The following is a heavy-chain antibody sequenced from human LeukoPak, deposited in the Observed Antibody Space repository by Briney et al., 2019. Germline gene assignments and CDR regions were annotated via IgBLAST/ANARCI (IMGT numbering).Heavy chain of an antibody. CDR2: MYHSGST. V-gene: IGHV4-38-2*02. CDR3: AKVGYCNTVTCYGWFDP. Sequence: SETLSLTCSVSGYTITSGYYWAWIRQPPGRALEWIGSMYHSGSTYSNPSLKSRVTISVDTSKNQFSLKLTSLTAADTAVYYCAKVGYCNTVTCYGWFDPWGQGTLVTVSS. CDR1: GYTITSGYY. J-gene: IGHJ5*02. D-gene: IGHD2/OR15-2a*01.